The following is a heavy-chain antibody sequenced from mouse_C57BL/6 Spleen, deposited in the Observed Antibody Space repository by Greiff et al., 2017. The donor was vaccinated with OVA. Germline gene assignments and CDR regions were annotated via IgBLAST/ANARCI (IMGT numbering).Heavy chain of an antibody. CDR2: IDPEDGET. V-gene: IGHV14-2*01. Sequence: EVKLMESGAELVKPGASVKLSCTASGFNIKDYYMHWVKQRTEQGLEWIGRIDPEDGETKYAPKFQGKATITADTSSNTAYLQLSSLTSEDTAVYYCPYGSSYETYAMDYWGQGTSVTVSS. CDR1: GFNIKDYY. D-gene: IGHD1-1*01. J-gene: IGHJ4*01. CDR3: PYGSSYETYAMDY.